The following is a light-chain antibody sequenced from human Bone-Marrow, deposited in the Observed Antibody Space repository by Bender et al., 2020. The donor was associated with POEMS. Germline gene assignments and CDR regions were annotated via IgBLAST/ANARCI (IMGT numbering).Light chain of an antibody. CDR1: LGHDNFA. CDR3: QTWGTAIHGI. J-gene: IGLJ2*01. CDR2: LNSDGSH. Sequence: QLVLTQSPSASASLGASVKLTCTLSLGHDNFAIAWHQQRPEKGPRYLMRLNSDGSHSKGDGIPDGAERNLAISSLQSDDEADFFCQTWGTAIHGIFGGGTKLTVL. V-gene: IGLV4-69*01.